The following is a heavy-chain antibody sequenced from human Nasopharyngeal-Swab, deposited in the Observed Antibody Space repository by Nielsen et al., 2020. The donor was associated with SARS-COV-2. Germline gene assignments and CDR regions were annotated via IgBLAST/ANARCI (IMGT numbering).Heavy chain of an antibody. D-gene: IGHD1-1*01. Sequence: ASVKVSCKASGYTFTSYGISWVRQAPGQGLEWMGWISAYNGNTNYAQKFQGRVTMTRDTSISTAYMELSRLRSDDTAVYYCARDGTRYNWNDYYYYGMDVWGQGTTVTVSS. V-gene: IGHV1-18*01. CDR3: ARDGTRYNWNDYYYYGMDV. CDR2: ISAYNGNT. J-gene: IGHJ6*02. CDR1: GYTFTSYG.